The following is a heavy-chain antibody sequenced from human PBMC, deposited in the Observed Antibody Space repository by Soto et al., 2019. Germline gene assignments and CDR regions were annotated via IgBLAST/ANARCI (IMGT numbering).Heavy chain of an antibody. Sequence: PGGSLRLSCAASGFTFSSYAMSWVRQAPGKGLEWVSAISGSGASTYYADSVKGRFTISRDNSKNTLYLQMNSLRAEDTAVYYCAKVRRITIFGVVRTHFYGMDVWGQGTTVTVSS. J-gene: IGHJ6*02. CDR2: ISGSGAST. D-gene: IGHD3-3*01. CDR1: GFTFSSYA. CDR3: AKVRRITIFGVVRTHFYGMDV. V-gene: IGHV3-23*01.